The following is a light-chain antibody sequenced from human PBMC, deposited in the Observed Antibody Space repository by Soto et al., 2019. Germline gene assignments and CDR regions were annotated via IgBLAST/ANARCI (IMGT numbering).Light chain of an antibody. V-gene: IGKV3-15*01. Sequence: EIVMTQSPATLSVYPGERATLSCRASQSVSSNLAWYQQKPGQAPRLLIYGASTRATVIPARFSGSGSGTEFTLTISSLQSEDFAVYYCQQYNNWPYTFGQGTKLEIK. J-gene: IGKJ2*01. CDR3: QQYNNWPYT. CDR2: GAS. CDR1: QSVSSN.